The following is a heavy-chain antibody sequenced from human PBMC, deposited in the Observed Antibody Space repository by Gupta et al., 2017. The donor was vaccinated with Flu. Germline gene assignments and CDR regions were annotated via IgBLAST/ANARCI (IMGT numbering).Heavy chain of an antibody. CDR2: ISHSGRT. CDR3: ARAPPWALYF. D-gene: IGHD7-27*01. V-gene: IGHV4-34*01. Sequence: QVQLQQWGAGLLKPSETLSLTCGVFGGSFSDYWWTWLRQPPGKGLEWIGEISHSGRTNYSPSLKSRVTISIDTSNNQFSLKLTSVTAADTAVYYCARAPPWALYFWDQGARVTVSS. CDR1: GGSFSDYW. J-gene: IGHJ4*02.